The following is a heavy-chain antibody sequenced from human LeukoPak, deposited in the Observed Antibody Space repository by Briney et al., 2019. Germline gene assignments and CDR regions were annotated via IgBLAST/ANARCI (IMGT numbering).Heavy chain of an antibody. J-gene: IGHJ4*02. CDR3: AKAGYGDYVPYLAKLDY. Sequence: GGSLRLSCAASGFTFSSYAMSWVRQAPGKGLEWVSAISGSGGSTYYADSVKGRFTISRDNSKNTLYLQMNSLRAEDTAVYYCAKAGYGDYVPYLAKLDYWGRGTLVTVSS. CDR1: GFTFSSYA. V-gene: IGHV3-23*01. D-gene: IGHD4-17*01. CDR2: ISGSGGST.